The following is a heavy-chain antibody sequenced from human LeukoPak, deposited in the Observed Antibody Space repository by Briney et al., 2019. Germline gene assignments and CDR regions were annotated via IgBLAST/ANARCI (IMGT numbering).Heavy chain of an antibody. CDR1: GGTFSSYA. CDR3: AREGESIAAATYYFDY. V-gene: IGHV1-69*13. J-gene: IGHJ4*02. CDR2: IIPIFGTA. Sequence: ASVKVSCKASGGTFSSYAISWVRQAPGQGLEWMGGIIPIFGTANYAQKFQGRVTITADESTSTAYMELSSLRSEDTAVYYCAREGESIAAATYYFDYWGQGTLVTVSS. D-gene: IGHD6-13*01.